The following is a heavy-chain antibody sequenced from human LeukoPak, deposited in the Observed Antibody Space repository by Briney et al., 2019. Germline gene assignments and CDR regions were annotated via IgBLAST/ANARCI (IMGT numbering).Heavy chain of an antibody. CDR3: AKETADYYYYYMDV. CDR2: ISGSGGST. Sequence: GGSLRLSCAASGVTFSSYGMSWVRQAPGKGLEWVSAISGSGGSTDCAHSVRGRFTISGDNSKNTLYLQMNSLRAEDTAVYYCAKETADYYYYYMDVWGKGTTVTISS. CDR1: GVTFSSYG. V-gene: IGHV3-23*01. J-gene: IGHJ6*03.